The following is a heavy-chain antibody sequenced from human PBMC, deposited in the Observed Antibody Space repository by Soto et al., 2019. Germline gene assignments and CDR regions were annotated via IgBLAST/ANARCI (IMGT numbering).Heavy chain of an antibody. J-gene: IGHJ6*02. V-gene: IGHV1-69*06. CDR3: ARVQSSGWLYYYYGMDV. CDR2: IIPICGTA. D-gene: IGHD6-19*01. Sequence: SVKVSCKASGYTFSSFGISWVRQAPGQGLEWIGGIIPICGTANYAQKFQGRVTITANTSTSTAYMELSSLRSEDTAVYYCARVQSSGWLYYYYGMDVWGQGTTVTVSS. CDR1: GYTFSSFG.